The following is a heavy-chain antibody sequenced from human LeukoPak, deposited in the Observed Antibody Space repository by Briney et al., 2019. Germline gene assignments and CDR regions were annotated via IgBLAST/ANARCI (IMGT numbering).Heavy chain of an antibody. CDR1: GGSFSGYY. CDR3: ARVNWGAQPFDP. D-gene: IGHD7-27*01. Sequence: SETLSLTCAVYGGSFSGYYWSWIRQPPGNGLEWIGEINHSGSTNYNPSLKSRVTISVDTSKNQFSLKLSSVTAADTAVYYCARVNWGAQPFDPWGQGTLVTVSS. J-gene: IGHJ5*02. V-gene: IGHV4-34*01. CDR2: INHSGST.